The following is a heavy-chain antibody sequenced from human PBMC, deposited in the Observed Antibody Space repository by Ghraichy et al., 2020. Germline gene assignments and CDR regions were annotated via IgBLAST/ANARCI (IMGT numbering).Heavy chain of an antibody. CDR3: ARGIRVNNYYYAMDV. CDR1: GGSFNDFY. Sequence: SETLSLTCAVYGGSFNDFYWTWVRQSPGKDLEWIGEISHTGSTVYNPSLRSRVTISLNTSNNQFSLTLPSVTAADTAVYYCARGIRVNNYYYAMDVWDQGTTVTVSS. J-gene: IGHJ6*02. V-gene: IGHV4-34*01. CDR2: ISHTGST.